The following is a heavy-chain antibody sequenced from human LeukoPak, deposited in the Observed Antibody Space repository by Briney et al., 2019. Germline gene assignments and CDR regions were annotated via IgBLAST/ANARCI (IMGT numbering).Heavy chain of an antibody. CDR1: GFTVSSNY. V-gene: IGHV3-66*02. J-gene: IGHJ4*02. CDR2: IYSGGST. Sequence: GGSLRLSCAASGFTVSSNYMSWVRQAPGKGLEWVSAIYSGGSTYYADSVKGRFTTSRDNSKNTLYLQMNSLRAEDTAVYYCARDPPPYSSSSVGDYWGQGTLVTVSS. CDR3: ARDPPPYSSSSVGDY. D-gene: IGHD6-6*01.